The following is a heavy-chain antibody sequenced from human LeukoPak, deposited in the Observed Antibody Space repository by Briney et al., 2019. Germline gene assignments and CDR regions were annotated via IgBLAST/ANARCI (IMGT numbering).Heavy chain of an antibody. Sequence: SETLSLTCTVSGGSISSGGYYWSWIRQHPGKGLEWIGSVYYSGSTNYSPSLQGRVIISLDTSRNQFSLKLSAVTAADTAVYYCASGDNDPLFDYWGQGALVTVSS. V-gene: IGHV4-31*03. CDR2: VYYSGST. J-gene: IGHJ4*02. D-gene: IGHD1-1*01. CDR1: GGSISSGGYY. CDR3: ASGDNDPLFDY.